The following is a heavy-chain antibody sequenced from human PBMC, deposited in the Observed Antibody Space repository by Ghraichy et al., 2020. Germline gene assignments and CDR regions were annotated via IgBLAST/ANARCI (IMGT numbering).Heavy chain of an antibody. CDR1: GGSVSSGYYY. Sequence: SETLSLTCTVSGGSVSSGYYYWSWIRQAPGKGLEWIGFAHNSGSTNFNPSLKSHFTISLDTSKNQFSLKLSSVTAADTAVYYCARDQTGDWYFDLWGRRTLVTVSS. J-gene: IGHJ2*01. V-gene: IGHV4-61*01. CDR2: AHNSGST. D-gene: IGHD7-27*01. CDR3: ARDQTGDWYFDL.